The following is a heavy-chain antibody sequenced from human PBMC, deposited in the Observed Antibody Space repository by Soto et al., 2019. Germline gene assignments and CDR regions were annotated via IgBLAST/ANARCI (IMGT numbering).Heavy chain of an antibody. D-gene: IGHD6-13*01. J-gene: IGHJ5*02. CDR3: ARSSGWYVWFDP. Sequence: QVQLVQSGAEEKKPGASVKVSCKASGYTFTSYAMHWVRQAPGQRLEWMGWINAGNGNTKYSQKFQGRVTITRDTSASTAYMEPSSLRSEDTAGYYCARSSGWYVWFDPWGEGTLVTVSS. V-gene: IGHV1-3*05. CDR2: INAGNGNT. CDR1: GYTFTSYA.